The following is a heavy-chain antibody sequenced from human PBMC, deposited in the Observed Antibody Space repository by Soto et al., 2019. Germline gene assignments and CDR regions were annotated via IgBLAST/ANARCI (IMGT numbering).Heavy chain of an antibody. CDR2: IISKTDGGTT. D-gene: IGHD3-16*01. J-gene: IGHJ4*02. CDR1: GFTFSKAW. CDR3: TTDSGMFTYSFDX. V-gene: IGHV3-15*01. Sequence: VGSLRLSCATSGFTFSKAWVGWVRQAPGKGLEWVGSIISKTDGGTTDYAAPVKGRFTISRDDSKSTLYLQMNSLKTEDTAFYYCTTDSGMFTYSFDXWGQGTLVTVSX.